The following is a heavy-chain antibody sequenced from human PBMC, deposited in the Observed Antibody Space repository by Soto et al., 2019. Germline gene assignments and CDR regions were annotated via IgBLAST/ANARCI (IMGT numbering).Heavy chain of an antibody. CDR3: ARIGGYDDGYSSGIDY. CDR1: GFTFSSYS. Sequence: PGGSLRLSCAASGFTFSSYSMNWVRQAPGKGLEWVSYISSSSSTIYYADSVKGRFTISRDNAKNSLYLQMNSLRAEDTAVYYCARIGGYDDGYSSGIDYWGQGTLVTVS. CDR2: ISSSSSTI. J-gene: IGHJ4*02. D-gene: IGHD6-19*01. V-gene: IGHV3-48*01.